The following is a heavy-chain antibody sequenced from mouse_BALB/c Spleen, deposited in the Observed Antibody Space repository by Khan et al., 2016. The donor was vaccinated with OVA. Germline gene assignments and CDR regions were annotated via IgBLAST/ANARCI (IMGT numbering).Heavy chain of an antibody. CDR1: GYTFTDFY. D-gene: IGHD1-2*01. CDR2: ISPGSGDT. J-gene: IGHJ3*01. Sequence: QVQLQQSGTELARPGASVNLSCKAAGYTFTDFYINWVKQRSGQGLEWIGEISPGSGDTYYNEKFKGKATLTADKSSSTAYMQLSSLTSEAAAVYYCARRNYFGYTLAHWGQGTLVTVAA. V-gene: IGHV1-77*01. CDR3: ARRNYFGYTLAH.